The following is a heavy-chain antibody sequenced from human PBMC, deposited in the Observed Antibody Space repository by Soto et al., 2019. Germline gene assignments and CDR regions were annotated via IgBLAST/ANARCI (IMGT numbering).Heavy chain of an antibody. CDR2: IYYSGST. J-gene: IGHJ4*02. D-gene: IGHD3-10*01. Sequence: SETLSLTCTVSGGSISSGGYYWSWIRQHPGKGLEWIGYIYYSGSTYYNPSLKSRVTISVDTSKNQFSLKLSSVTAADTAVYYCARDSRHSEFGEFFLFDYWGQGTLVTVSS. V-gene: IGHV4-31*03. CDR1: GGSISSGGYY. CDR3: ARDSRHSEFGEFFLFDY.